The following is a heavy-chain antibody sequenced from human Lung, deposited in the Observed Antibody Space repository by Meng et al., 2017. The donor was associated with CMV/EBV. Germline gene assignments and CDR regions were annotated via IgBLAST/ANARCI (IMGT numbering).Heavy chain of an antibody. J-gene: IGHJ6*02. CDR1: GYTFNGYN. CDR2: INPNSGGT. CDR3: ARLFHTILGTGYYYGMDV. Sequence: ASXXVSXKASGYTFNGYNMHWVRQAPGQGLEWMGWINPNSGGTNYAQRFQGRVTLTIDTSISTAYMELSRLKSDDTAVYFCARLFHTILGTGYYYGMDVWXQGTTGTVSS. V-gene: IGHV1-2*02. D-gene: IGHD3/OR15-3a*01.